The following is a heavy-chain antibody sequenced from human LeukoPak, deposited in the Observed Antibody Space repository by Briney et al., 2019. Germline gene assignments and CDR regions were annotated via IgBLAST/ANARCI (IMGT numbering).Heavy chain of an antibody. CDR2: IYSDNT. CDR1: GFTVSSNS. Sequence: TGGSLRLSCTVSGFTVSSNSMSWVRQAPGKGLEWVSFIYSDNTHYSDSVKGRFTISRDKSKNTLYLQMNSLRAEDTAVYYCARRSGIAVAGAFDYWGQGTLVTVSS. D-gene: IGHD6-19*01. J-gene: IGHJ4*02. CDR3: ARRSGIAVAGAFDY. V-gene: IGHV3-53*01.